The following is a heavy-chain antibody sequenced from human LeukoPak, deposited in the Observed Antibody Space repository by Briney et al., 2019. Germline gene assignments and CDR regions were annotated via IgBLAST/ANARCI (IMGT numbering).Heavy chain of an antibody. V-gene: IGHV3-74*01. J-gene: IGHJ4*02. D-gene: IGHD3-10*01. Sequence: PGGSLRLSCAASGFTFSSYWMHWGRQAPGKGLVWVSRINSDGSSTSYADSVKGPFTISTENAKNTLYLQMHSLRAEDTAVYYCARAREGLWYYYGSGSYEDYWGPGTPVSVSS. CDR2: INSDGSST. CDR3: ARAREGLWYYYGSGSYEDY. CDR1: GFTFSSYW.